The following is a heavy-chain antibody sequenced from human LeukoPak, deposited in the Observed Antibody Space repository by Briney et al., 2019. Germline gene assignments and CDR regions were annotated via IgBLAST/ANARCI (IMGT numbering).Heavy chain of an antibody. CDR3: ARGGWNYDY. Sequence: SETLSLTCTVSGGSISSGSYYWSWIRQPAGKGLEWIGRIYTSGSTNYNPSLKSRVTISVDTSKNQFSLKLSSVTAADTAVYYCARGGWNYDYWGQGTLVTVSS. J-gene: IGHJ4*02. D-gene: IGHD1-7*01. CDR2: IYTSGST. CDR1: GGSISSGSYY. V-gene: IGHV4-61*02.